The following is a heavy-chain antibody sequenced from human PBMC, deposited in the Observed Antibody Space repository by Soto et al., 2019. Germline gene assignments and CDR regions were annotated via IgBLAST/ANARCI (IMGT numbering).Heavy chain of an antibody. D-gene: IGHD3-3*01. J-gene: IGHJ4*02. CDR3: ATPYDFWSGFSL. CDR2: FDPEDGET. CDR1: GYTLTKLS. Sequence: ASVKVSCKVPGYTLTKLSVHWVRQAPGKGLEWMGGFDPEDGETVYAQKFQGRVTMTEDTSTDTAYMELSSLRSEDTAVYYCATPYDFWSGFSLWGQGTLVTVSS. V-gene: IGHV1-24*01.